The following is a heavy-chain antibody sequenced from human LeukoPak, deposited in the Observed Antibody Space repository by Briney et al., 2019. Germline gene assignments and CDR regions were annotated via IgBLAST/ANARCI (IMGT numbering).Heavy chain of an antibody. CDR3: ARGLLCDY. J-gene: IGHJ4*02. V-gene: IGHV3-53*04. CDR2: IYSGGST. CDR1: GFIFRNYG. Sequence: GGSLRLSCAASGFIFRNYGMSWVRQAPGKGLEWVSVIYSGGSTYYADSVKGRFTISRHNSKNTLYLQMNSLRAEDTAVYYCARGLLCDYWGQGTLVTVSS. D-gene: IGHD2-21*01.